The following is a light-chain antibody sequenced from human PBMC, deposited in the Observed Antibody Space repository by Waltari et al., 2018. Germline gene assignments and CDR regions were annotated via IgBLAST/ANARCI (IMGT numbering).Light chain of an antibody. Sequence: DIQMTHSQSYVSASVGDRVTLTCRASQGISSRLAWYQQKPGKAPKLLIYDASSLHSGVPSRFSGSGSGTDFTLTIRSLQPEDFATYYCQQVNSFPRTFGQGTKVEVK. CDR1: QGISSR. V-gene: IGKV1-12*01. CDR2: DAS. J-gene: IGKJ1*01. CDR3: QQVNSFPRT.